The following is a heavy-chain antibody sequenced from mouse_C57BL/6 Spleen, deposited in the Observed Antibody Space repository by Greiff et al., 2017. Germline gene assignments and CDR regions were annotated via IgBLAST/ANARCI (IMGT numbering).Heavy chain of an antibody. CDR3: AREGNWDGGAWFAY. CDR1: GYTFTSYW. Sequence: VQLQQPGAELVRPGSSVKLSCKASGYTFTSYWMHWVKQRPIQGLEWIGNIDPSDSETHYNQKFKDKATLTVDKSSSTAYMQLSSLTSEDSAVYYCAREGNWDGGAWFAYWGQGTLVTVSA. CDR2: IDPSDSET. D-gene: IGHD4-1*01. V-gene: IGHV1-52*01. J-gene: IGHJ3*01.